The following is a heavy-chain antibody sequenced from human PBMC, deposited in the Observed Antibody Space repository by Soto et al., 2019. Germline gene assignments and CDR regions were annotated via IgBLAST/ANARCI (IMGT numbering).Heavy chain of an antibody. J-gene: IGHJ4*02. D-gene: IGHD2-21*02. CDR2: VNARSGDT. V-gene: IGHV1-2*02. CDR3: ARQLAYCGGDCYTEPIEY. CDR1: GYTFINYY. Sequence: ASVKVSCKASGYTFINYYIHWVRQAPGQGLEWMGWVNARSGDTNYAQKFQGRVTMSRDTSISTAYMELSRLRSDDTAVYYCARQLAYCGGDCYTEPIEYWGQGTLVTVSS.